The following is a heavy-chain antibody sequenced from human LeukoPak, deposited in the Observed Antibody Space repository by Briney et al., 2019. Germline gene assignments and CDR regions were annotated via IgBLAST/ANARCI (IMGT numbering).Heavy chain of an antibody. D-gene: IGHD3-10*01. CDR3: ATGRWFGEFAGSAFED. CDR1: GFTFSSYA. J-gene: IGHJ4*02. CDR2: LRGNGDT. V-gene: IGHV3-69-1*02. Sequence: GGSLRLSCAASGFTFSSYAMSWVREAPARGLEWVSSLRGNGDTFYADSVKGRFTISRDNAKNSVYLQMNSLRVEDTALYYCATGRWFGEFAGSAFEDWGQGTLVTVSS.